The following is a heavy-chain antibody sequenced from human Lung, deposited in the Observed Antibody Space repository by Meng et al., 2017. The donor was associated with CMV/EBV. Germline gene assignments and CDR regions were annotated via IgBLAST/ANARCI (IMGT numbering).Heavy chain of an antibody. CDR2: IPHRGSS. CDR1: CDSSTNHNG. D-gene: IGHD3-10*01. J-gene: IGHJ1*01. V-gene: IGHV4-4*02. CDR3: LRRSGGSV. Sequence: QVQWRGAGPELVKAAWTLSRTSAVLCDSSTNHNGWAWGRQPPGTGLEWIGEIPHRGSSAYNPSLKSRVSMSIDKSKNQFSLKLTSVTAADTAVYHCLRRSGGSVWGQGTLVTVSS.